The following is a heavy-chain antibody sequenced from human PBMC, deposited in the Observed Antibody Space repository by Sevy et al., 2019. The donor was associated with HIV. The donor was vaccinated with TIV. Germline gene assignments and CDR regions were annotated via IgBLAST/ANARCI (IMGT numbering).Heavy chain of an antibody. Sequence: GGSLRLSCAASGFSFSIYSMNWVRQAPGRGLEWLSYMSNNGSTIHHADSVKGRFTISRDNARNSLYLQMNSLRAEDTAVYYCASQRGGYERLYYFDYWGQGTLVTVSS. CDR3: ASQRGGYERLYYFDY. CDR2: MSNNGSTI. D-gene: IGHD5-12*01. CDR1: GFSFSIYS. J-gene: IGHJ4*02. V-gene: IGHV3-48*01.